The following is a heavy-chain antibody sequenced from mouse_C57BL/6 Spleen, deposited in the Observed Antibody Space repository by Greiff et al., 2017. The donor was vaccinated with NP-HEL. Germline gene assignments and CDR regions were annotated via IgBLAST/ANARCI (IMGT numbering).Heavy chain of an antibody. V-gene: IGHV1-53*01. Sequence: QVQLQQPGTELVKPGASVKLSCKASGYTFTSYWMHWVKQRPGQGLEWIGNINPSNGGTNYNEKFKSKATLTVDKSSSTAYMQLSSLISEDAAVYYCSRERSYGYFEVWGTGTTVTVSS. CDR3: SRERSYGYFEV. CDR1: GYTFTSYW. CDR2: INPSNGGT. J-gene: IGHJ1*03.